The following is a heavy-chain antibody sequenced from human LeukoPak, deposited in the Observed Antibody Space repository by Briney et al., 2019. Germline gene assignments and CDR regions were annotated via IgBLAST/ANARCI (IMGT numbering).Heavy chain of an antibody. CDR2: ISYDGSNK. V-gene: IGHV3-30*04. CDR1: GSTFSSYA. Sequence: GGSLRLSCAASGSTFSSYAMHWVRQAPGKGLEWVAVISYDGSNKYYADSVKGRFTISRDNSKNTLYLQMNSLRAEDTAVYYCARDKQYCSSTSCYFLDYYYGMDVWGQGTTVTVSS. J-gene: IGHJ6*02. D-gene: IGHD2-2*01. CDR3: ARDKQYCSSTSCYFLDYYYGMDV.